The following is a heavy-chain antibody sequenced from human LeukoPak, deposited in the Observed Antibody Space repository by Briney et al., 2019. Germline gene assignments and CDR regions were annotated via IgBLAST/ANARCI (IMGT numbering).Heavy chain of an antibody. Sequence: ASVKVSCKASGGTFSSYAISWVRQAPGQGLEWMGGIIPIFGTANYAQEFQGRVTITTDESTSTAYMELSSLRSEDTAVYYCARALAYYDSSGYYYFDYWGQGTLVTVSS. J-gene: IGHJ4*02. CDR3: ARALAYYDSSGYYYFDY. CDR1: GGTFSSYA. D-gene: IGHD3-22*01. V-gene: IGHV1-69*05. CDR2: IIPIFGTA.